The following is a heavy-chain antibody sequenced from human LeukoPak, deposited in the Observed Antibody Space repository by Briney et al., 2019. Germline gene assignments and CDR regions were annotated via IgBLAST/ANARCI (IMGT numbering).Heavy chain of an antibody. CDR1: GGSFSGYY. Sequence: SETLSLTCAVYGGSFSGYYWTWIRQPPGKGLEWIGEINHSGSTNYNPSLKSRVAISEDTSKNQFSLKLSSVTAADTAVYYCARGPSTHYYESIGYYYFDYWGLGTLVTVSS. V-gene: IGHV4-34*01. CDR2: INHSGST. D-gene: IGHD3-22*01. CDR3: ARGPSTHYYESIGYYYFDY. J-gene: IGHJ4*02.